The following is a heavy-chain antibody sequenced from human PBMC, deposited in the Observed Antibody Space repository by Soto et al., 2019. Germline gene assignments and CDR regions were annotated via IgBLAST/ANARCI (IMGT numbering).Heavy chain of an antibody. J-gene: IGHJ4*02. D-gene: IGHD3-22*01. CDR2: ISAGNGNT. CDR1: GYTFTSYT. V-gene: IGHV1-3*01. Sequence: ASVKVSCKTSGYTFTSYTIHWVRQAPGQRLEWMGWISAGNGNTIYSQNLQGRVTITSDTSASTAYMELSSLRSEDTAVYYCARNYYDSIGYLNWGQGTLRTVST. CDR3: ARNYYDSIGYLN.